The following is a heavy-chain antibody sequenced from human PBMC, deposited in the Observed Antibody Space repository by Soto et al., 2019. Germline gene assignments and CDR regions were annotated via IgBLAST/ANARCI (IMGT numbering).Heavy chain of an antibody. CDR3: ARDVLRYFDWDHTFDY. J-gene: IGHJ4*02. CDR1: GFTFSNYA. Sequence: GGSLRLSCAASGFTFSNYAMSWVRQAPGKGLEWVSAISSSGSSIYYADSVKGRFTISRDNAKNSLYPQMNSLRAEDTAVYYCARDVLRYFDWDHTFDYWGQGTLVTVSS. CDR2: ISSSGSSI. D-gene: IGHD3-9*01. V-gene: IGHV3-23*01.